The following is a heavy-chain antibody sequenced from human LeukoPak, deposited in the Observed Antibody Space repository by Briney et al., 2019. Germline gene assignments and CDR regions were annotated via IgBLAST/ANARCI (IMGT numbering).Heavy chain of an antibody. CDR2: IYYSGSA. D-gene: IGHD6-13*01. CDR3: ARSPESYSSSWNVWFDP. J-gene: IGHJ5*02. CDR1: GSSISSGGYY. V-gene: IGHV4-31*03. Sequence: SQTLSLTCTVSGSSISSGGYYWSWIRQHPGKGLEWIGYIYYSGSAYYNPSLKSRVTMSVDTSKGQFSLELRSVTAADTAVYYCARSPESYSSSWNVWFDPWGQGTLVTVSS.